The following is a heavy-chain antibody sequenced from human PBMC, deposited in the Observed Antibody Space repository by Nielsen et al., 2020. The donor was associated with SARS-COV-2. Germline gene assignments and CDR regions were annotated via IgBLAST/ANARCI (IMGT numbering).Heavy chain of an antibody. V-gene: IGHV3-23*01. CDR2: ISAST. J-gene: IGHJ4*02. D-gene: IGHD1-26*01. Sequence: GESLKISCAASGFTFSSYEMHWVRQAPGKGLEWVSAISASTYYADSVKGRFTISRDNAENSLSLQMNSLRAEDTAVYYCAKDPEGSYTIDYWGQGTLVTVSS. CDR3: AKDPEGSYTIDY. CDR1: GFTFSSYE.